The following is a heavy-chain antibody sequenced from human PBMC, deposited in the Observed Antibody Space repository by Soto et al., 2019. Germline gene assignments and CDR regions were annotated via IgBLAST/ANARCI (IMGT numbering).Heavy chain of an antibody. Sequence: EVQLLESGGGLVQPGGSLRLSCAASGFTFSTNSMTWVRQAPGKGLEWVCGIGGGGDSTHYADSVKGRFTISRDNSKNMVYLQMNSLTADDTDVYFCSKWDGYGDQWGQGTLVTVSS. CDR2: IGGGGDST. V-gene: IGHV3-23*01. CDR3: SKWDGYGDQ. J-gene: IGHJ5*02. CDR1: GFTFSTNS. D-gene: IGHD5-12*01.